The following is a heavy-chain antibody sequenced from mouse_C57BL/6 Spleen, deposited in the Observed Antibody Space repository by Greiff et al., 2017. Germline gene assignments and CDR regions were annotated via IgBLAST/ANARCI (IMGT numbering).Heavy chain of an antibody. J-gene: IGHJ2*01. CDR1: GYTFTDYE. CDR3: TRGATVDYFDY. D-gene: IGHD1-1*01. V-gene: IGHV1-15*01. Sequence: VQLVESGAELVRPGASVTLSCKASGYTFTDYEMHWVKQTPVHGLEWIGAIDPETGGTAYNQKFKGKALLTADKSSSTAYMELRSLTSEDSAVYYCTRGATVDYFDYWGQGTTLTVSS. CDR2: IDPETGGT.